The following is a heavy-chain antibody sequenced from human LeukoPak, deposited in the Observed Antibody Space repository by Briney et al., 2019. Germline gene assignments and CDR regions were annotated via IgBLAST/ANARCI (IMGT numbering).Heavy chain of an antibody. CDR2: INPNSGCT. CDR3: SRDLTSYYYDSSGYYGSMDV. CDR1: GYTFTGHY. V-gene: IGHV1-2*06. Sequence: ASVKVPCKASGYTFTGHYMHWVRQAPGQGLEWMGRINPNSGCTNYAQKFQGRGTMIRDTSISTPYRELNRPKSHDTPLYYFSRDLTSYYYDSSGYYGSMDVWGKGTTVTVSS. D-gene: IGHD3-22*01. J-gene: IGHJ6*03.